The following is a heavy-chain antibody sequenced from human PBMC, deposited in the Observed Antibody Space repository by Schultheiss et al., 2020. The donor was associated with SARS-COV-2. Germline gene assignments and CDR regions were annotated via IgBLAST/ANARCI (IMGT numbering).Heavy chain of an antibody. V-gene: IGHV4-39*02. CDR2: IYYSGST. D-gene: IGHD3-10*01. CDR1: GGSISSSSYY. CDR3: ARDSGVTSYYNNDAFDI. J-gene: IGHJ3*02. Sequence: SQTLSLTCTVSGGSISSSSYYWGWIRQPPGKGLEWIGSIYYSGSTYYNPSLKSRVTISVDTSKNQFSLKLNSVTAADTAVYYCARDSGVTSYYNNDAFDIWGQGTMVTVSS.